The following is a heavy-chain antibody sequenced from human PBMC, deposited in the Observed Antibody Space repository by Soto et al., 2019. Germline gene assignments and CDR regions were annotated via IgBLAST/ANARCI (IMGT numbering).Heavy chain of an antibody. D-gene: IGHD3-3*02. J-gene: IGHJ4*02. CDR3: VYLDIIMIAVVTHFDY. V-gene: IGHV3-23*01. CDR1: GFTFSSYD. Sequence: GGSLRLSCAASGFTFSSYDMSRVRQAPGKGLEWVSTVSASGTSTYYADSVKGRFTISRDNSRNTLYLQMNSLRAEDTAVYYCVYLDIIMIAVVTHFDYWGQGTLVTVSS. CDR2: VSASGTST.